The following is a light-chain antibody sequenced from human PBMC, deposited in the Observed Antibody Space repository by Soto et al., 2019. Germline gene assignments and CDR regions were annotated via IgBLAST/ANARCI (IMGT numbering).Light chain of an antibody. J-gene: IGKJ4*01. CDR1: ESIGNY. CDR3: QWRSDWPPRLT. Sequence: EVVLTQSPATLSLSPGERATLSCRASESIGNYLAWYQQKLGQAPKLLIYDASHRAIGIPGRFSGDGSGTEFTLTISSLEREDFAVYYCQWRSDWPPRLTFGGGTKVDIK. CDR2: DAS. V-gene: IGKV3-11*01.